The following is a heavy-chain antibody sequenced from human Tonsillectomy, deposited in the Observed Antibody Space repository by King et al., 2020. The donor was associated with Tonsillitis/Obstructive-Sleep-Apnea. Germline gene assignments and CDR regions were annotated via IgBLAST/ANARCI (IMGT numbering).Heavy chain of an antibody. CDR2: ISGDGGNT. J-gene: IGHJ4*02. V-gene: IGHV3-43*02. CDR1: GFTFDDYA. CDR3: TTNWNVFDY. Sequence: EVQLVESGGGVVQPGGSLRLSCAASGFTFDDYAMHWVRQAPGKGLEWVSLISGDGGNTYYADSVKGRFTISRDNSKNSLYLQMNSLRTEDTALYYCTTNWNVFDYWGQGTLVTVSS. D-gene: IGHD1-20*01.